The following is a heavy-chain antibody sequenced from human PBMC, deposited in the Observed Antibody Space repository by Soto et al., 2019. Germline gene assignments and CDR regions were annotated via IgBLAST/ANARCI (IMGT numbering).Heavy chain of an antibody. D-gene: IGHD2-21*01. CDR3: ARGYSAVGAY. J-gene: IGHJ4*02. CDR2: INHSGST. CDR1: GASLSGYY. V-gene: IGHV4-34*01. Sequence: QVQLKQWGAGLLKPSETLSLTCSDFGASLSGYYWCWLRQPPGKGLEWIGEINHSGSTNYNPSLKSLVTIAVDTSKNQFCLKLSSVTAADTAVYYCARGYSAVGAYWGQGTLVTVSS.